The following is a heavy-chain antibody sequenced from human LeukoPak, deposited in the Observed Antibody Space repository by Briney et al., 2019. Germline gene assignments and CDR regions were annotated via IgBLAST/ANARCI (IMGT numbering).Heavy chain of an antibody. CDR3: AKTPSLWWFDP. Sequence: GGSLRLSCAASGFTFSSYAMSWVRQAPGKGLEWVSSISGGGGSTYYADSVKGRFTISRDNSNNTLYLQINSLRAEDTAVYYCAKTPSLWWFDPWGQGTLVTVSS. CDR1: GFTFSSYA. V-gene: IGHV3-23*01. J-gene: IGHJ5*02. CDR2: ISGGGGST. D-gene: IGHD3-16*02.